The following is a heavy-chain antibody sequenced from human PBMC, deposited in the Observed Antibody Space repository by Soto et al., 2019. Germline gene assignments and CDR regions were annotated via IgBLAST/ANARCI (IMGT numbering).Heavy chain of an antibody. CDR3: ARRERAAGTDWWFDP. CDR1: GGSISSSSFH. CDR2: IYYSGST. D-gene: IGHD6-13*01. J-gene: IGHJ5*02. V-gene: IGHV4-39*01. Sequence: SETLSLTCTVSGGSISSSSFHWGWIRQPSGKGLEWIGSIYYSGSTYYSPSLKSRVTISVDTSKNQFYLKLSSVTAADTAVYYCARRERAAGTDWWFDPWGQGTLVTVSS.